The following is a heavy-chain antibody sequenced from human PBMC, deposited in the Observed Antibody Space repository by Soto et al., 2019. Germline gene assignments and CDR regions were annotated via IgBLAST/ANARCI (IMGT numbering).Heavy chain of an antibody. Sequence: QVQLQESGPGLVKPSGTLSLTCTVSGGSIKTNVWWSWVRQPPGKGLEWIGEIFHNGNTYYNPSLPSRVTMSVDKSKNQFSLMLPSVTAADTAMYYCARDAAVPGEADRFDYWGQGILVTVSS. V-gene: IGHV4-4*02. D-gene: IGHD3-10*01. CDR2: IFHNGNT. CDR1: GGSIKTNVW. CDR3: ARDAAVPGEADRFDY. J-gene: IGHJ4*02.